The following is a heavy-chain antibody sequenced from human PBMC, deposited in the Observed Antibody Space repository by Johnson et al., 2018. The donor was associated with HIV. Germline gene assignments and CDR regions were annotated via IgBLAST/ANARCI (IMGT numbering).Heavy chain of an antibody. D-gene: IGHD1-26*01. Sequence: VQLVESGGGLVQPGGSLILSCAASGFTFSSNWMHWVRQAPGKGLVWVSRISSDGSSTYYADSVKGRFTISRDNAKNSLYLQMNSLRAEDTAVYYCAREGIVGATDDAFDIWGQGTMVTVSS. CDR1: GFTFSSNW. CDR3: AREGIVGATDDAFDI. V-gene: IGHV3-74*01. CDR2: ISSDGSST. J-gene: IGHJ3*02.